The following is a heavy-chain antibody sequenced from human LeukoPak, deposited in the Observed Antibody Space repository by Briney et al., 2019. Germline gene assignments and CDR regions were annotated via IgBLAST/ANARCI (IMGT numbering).Heavy chain of an antibody. D-gene: IGHD3-10*01. Sequence: GGSLRLSCAASGFTFSSYDMHWVRQATGKGLECVSAIGTAGVTYYPGSVKCRFTISRENAKNSLYLQMNSLRAGDTAVYCCARAVSYYGSGRPSSWFDPWGQGTLVTVSS. CDR2: IGTAGVT. CDR1: GFTFSSYD. V-gene: IGHV3-13*01. J-gene: IGHJ5*02. CDR3: ARAVSYYGSGRPSSWFDP.